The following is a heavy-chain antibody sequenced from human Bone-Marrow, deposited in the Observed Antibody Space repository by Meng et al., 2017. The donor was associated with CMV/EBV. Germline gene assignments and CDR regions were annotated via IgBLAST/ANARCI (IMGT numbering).Heavy chain of an antibody. V-gene: IGHV3-48*04. D-gene: IGHD6-13*01. CDR3: ARGRYSSSWYMDDYYYGMDV. CDR2: ISSSSSTI. CDR1: GFTFSSYS. Sequence: GESLKISCAASGFTFSSYSMNWVRQAPGKGLEWVSYISSSSSTIYYADSVKGRFTISRDNAKNSLYLQMNSLRAEDTAVYYCARGRYSSSWYMDDYYYGMDVWGQWNTVTVSS. J-gene: IGHJ6*02.